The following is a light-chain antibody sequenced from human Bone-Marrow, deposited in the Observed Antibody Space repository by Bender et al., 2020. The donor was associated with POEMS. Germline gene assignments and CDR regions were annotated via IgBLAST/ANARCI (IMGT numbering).Light chain of an antibody. Sequence: SYELTQPPSVSVSPGQTARITCSGDALAKEYAYWYQQKPGQAPVVVIYKDNERPSGIPERFSGSSSGTTVTLTISGTQALDEADYYCQSADSSGTSWVFGRGTKLTVL. CDR1: ALAKEY. CDR2: KDN. J-gene: IGLJ3*02. CDR3: QSADSSGTSWV. V-gene: IGLV3-25*02.